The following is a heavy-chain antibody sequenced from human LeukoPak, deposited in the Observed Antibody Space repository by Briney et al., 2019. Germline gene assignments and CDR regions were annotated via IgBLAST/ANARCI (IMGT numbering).Heavy chain of an antibody. CDR2: INPSAGIT. D-gene: IGHD2-2*01. V-gene: IGHV1-46*01. J-gene: IGHJ4*02. CDR1: GYTFTSYH. Sequence: ASVKVSCKASGYTFTSYHMHWVRQAPGQGLDWMGIINPSAGITTYAQKFQGRVAMTKDTSTSTVYMELSSLRSEDTAVYYCAREGARYCSSTSCPSYFDYWGQGTLVTVSS. CDR3: AREGARYCSSTSCPSYFDY.